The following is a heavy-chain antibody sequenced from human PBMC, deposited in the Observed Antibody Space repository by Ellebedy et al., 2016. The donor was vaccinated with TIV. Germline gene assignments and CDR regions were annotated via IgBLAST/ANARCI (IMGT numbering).Heavy chain of an antibody. D-gene: IGHD3-3*01. CDR3: FLIAFGVVTYYFDY. Sequence: GESLKISXAASGFTFSSYGMHWVRQAPGKGLEWVGRIKSKTDGGTTDYAAPVKGRFTISRDDSKNTLYLQMNSLKTEDTAVYYCFLIAFGVVTYYFDYWGQGTLVTVSS. CDR2: IKSKTDGGTT. CDR1: GFTFSSYG. J-gene: IGHJ4*02. V-gene: IGHV3-15*01.